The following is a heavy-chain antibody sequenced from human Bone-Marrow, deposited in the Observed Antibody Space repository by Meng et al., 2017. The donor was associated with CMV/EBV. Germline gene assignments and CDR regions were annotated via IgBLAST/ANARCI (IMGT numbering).Heavy chain of an antibody. CDR3: ASDYCSSTSCYERGWYDY. CDR2: IYYSGST. J-gene: IGHJ4*02. CDR1: GGSISSYY. D-gene: IGHD2-2*01. Sequence: SETLSLTCTVSGGSISSYYWGWIRQPPGKGLEWIGSIYYSGSTYYNPSLKSRVTISVDTSKNQFSLKLSSVTAADTAVYYCASDYCSSTSCYERGWYDYWGQGTLVTVSS. V-gene: IGHV4-39*01.